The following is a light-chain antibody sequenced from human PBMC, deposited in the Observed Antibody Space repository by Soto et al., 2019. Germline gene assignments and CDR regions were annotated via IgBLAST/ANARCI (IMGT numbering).Light chain of an antibody. J-gene: IGKJ1*01. V-gene: IGKV1-5*01. Sequence: DIQMTQSPSTLSASVGERVTITCRASQDINRWLAWYQQKPGKAPKILIYNADTLESGVPSRLSGSGYGTEFILTISSLQPGDFATYYCQQFSLYWAFXQGTKVDIK. CDR2: NAD. CDR3: QQFSLYWA. CDR1: QDINRW.